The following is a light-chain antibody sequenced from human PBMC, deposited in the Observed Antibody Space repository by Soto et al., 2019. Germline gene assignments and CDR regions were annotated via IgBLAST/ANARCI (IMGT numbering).Light chain of an antibody. CDR3: SSYTTSTSFIL. J-gene: IGLJ2*01. CDR1: SSDIGNYDF. CDR2: EVS. V-gene: IGLV2-14*01. Sequence: QSAQTQPASVSGSPGQSITISCTGTSSDIGNYDFVSWYQQVPGTAPKAMIYEVSSRPSGVSNRFSGSKSGNTASLTISGLQAEDEAYYYCSSYTTSTSFILFGGGTKLTVL.